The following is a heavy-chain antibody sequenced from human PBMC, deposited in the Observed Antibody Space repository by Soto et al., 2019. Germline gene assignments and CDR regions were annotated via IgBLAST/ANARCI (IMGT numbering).Heavy chain of an antibody. CDR3: ARVVPGAEAWFGP. V-gene: IGHV1-18*01. Sequence: ASVKVSCKPSGYTFSNYGITWARQAPGQPLEWLGWISLYSDGTSYAQKFRGRVSMTTDTSTTTAYMELRSLRSDDTAVYYCARVVPGAEAWFGPWGQGTLVTVSS. CDR1: GYTFSNYG. J-gene: IGHJ5*02. CDR2: ISLYSDGT.